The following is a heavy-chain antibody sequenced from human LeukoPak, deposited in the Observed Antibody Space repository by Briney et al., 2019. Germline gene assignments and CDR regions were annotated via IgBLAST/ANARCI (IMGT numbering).Heavy chain of an antibody. CDR2: ISGSGGST. CDR3: AKGVSGYYQYNWFDP. CDR1: GFTFSSYA. J-gene: IGHJ5*02. V-gene: IGHV3-23*01. Sequence: GGSLRLSCAASGFTFSSYAMSWVRQAPGKGLEWVSAISGSGGSTYYADYVKGRFTISRDNSKNTLYLQMNSLRAEDTAVYYCAKGVSGYYQYNWFDPWGQGTLVTVSS. D-gene: IGHD3-22*01.